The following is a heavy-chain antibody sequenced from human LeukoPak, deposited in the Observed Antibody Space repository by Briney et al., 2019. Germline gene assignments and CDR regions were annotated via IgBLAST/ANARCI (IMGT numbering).Heavy chain of an antibody. Sequence: PSETLSLTCTVSGGSISSSSYYWGWIRQPPGKGLEWIGYIYYSGSPNYNPSLKSRVTISVDTSKNQFSLKLSSVTAADTAVYYCARITFGGVMDWGQGTLVTVSS. V-gene: IGHV4-61*05. D-gene: IGHD3-16*01. CDR1: GGSISSSSYY. CDR3: ARITFGGVMD. J-gene: IGHJ4*02. CDR2: IYYSGSP.